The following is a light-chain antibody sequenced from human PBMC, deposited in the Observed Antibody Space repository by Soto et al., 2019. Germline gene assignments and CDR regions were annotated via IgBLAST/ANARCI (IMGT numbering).Light chain of an antibody. V-gene: IGKV3-15*01. CDR1: QSVRSN. J-gene: IGKJ4*01. CDR2: GAS. Sequence: EIVMTQSPATLSVSQGERATLSCRASQSVRSNLAWYQQKPGQAPRLLVYGASTRATGIPARFSGSGSGTEVTLTISSLQSEDFAVYYCQQYTNWPLTFGGGTKVEIK. CDR3: QQYTNWPLT.